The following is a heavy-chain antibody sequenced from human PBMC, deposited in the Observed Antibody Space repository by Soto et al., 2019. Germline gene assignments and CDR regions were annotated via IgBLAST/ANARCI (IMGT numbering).Heavy chain of an antibody. CDR2: IYQGGDT. D-gene: IGHD1-26*01. Sequence: PSETLSLTCGVSGYSISSGYYWSWIRQPPGKGLEWIGSIYQGGDTYYNPSLNSPVTISVDTSNNHFSLRLDSVTAADTAVYYCARAAFRRGSQHFDFWGQGILVTAS. J-gene: IGHJ4*02. CDR3: ARAAFRRGSQHFDF. V-gene: IGHV4-38-2*01. CDR1: GYSISSGYY.